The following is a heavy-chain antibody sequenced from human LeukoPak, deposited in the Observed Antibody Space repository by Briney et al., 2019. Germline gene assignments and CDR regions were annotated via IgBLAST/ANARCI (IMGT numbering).Heavy chain of an antibody. V-gene: IGHV4-4*02. CDR1: GGSISSDIW. J-gene: IGHJ4*02. D-gene: IGHD4-17*01. Sequence: PSGTLSLTCAVSGGSISSDIWWSWVRQPPGKGLEWIAEIHHSGSTNYNPSLKSRVAISVDKSTNPFSLKLSSLTAADTAVYYCARNGYYSLEYWGQGTLVTVSS. CDR2: IHHSGST. CDR3: ARNGYYSLEY.